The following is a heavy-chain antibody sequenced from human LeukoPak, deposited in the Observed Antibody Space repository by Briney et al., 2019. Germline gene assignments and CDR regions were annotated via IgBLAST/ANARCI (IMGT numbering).Heavy chain of an antibody. CDR2: ISGGGGST. CDR1: GFTFSNYA. CDR3: AKDSVAVTDPNWFDP. D-gene: IGHD6-19*01. J-gene: IGHJ5*02. V-gene: IGHV3-23*01. Sequence: GGSLRLSCAASGFTFSNYALSWVRQAPGKGLEWVSGISGGGGSTYYADSVKGRFTISRDKSKNTLYLQMDSLRAEDTAVYYCAKDSVAVTDPNWFDPWGQGTLVTVSS.